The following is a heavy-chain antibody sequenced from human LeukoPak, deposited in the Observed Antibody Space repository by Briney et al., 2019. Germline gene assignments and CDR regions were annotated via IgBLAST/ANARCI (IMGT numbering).Heavy chain of an antibody. CDR1: GFTFSSYT. Sequence: GGSLRLSCAVSGFTFSSYTMNWVRQAPGKGLEWVSSITGSSTYIYYADSVKGRFAISRDNAKNSLYLQMNSLRAEDTAVYYCASSGSYYRYWGQGTLVTVSS. CDR3: ASSGSYYRY. V-gene: IGHV3-21*01. CDR2: ITGSSTYI. D-gene: IGHD1-26*01. J-gene: IGHJ4*02.